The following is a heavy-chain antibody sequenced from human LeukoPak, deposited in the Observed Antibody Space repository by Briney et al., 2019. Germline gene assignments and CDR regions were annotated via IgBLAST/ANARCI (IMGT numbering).Heavy chain of an antibody. CDR1: GFTFSSYS. V-gene: IGHV3-21*01. D-gene: IGHD2-15*01. CDR2: ISSSSSYI. J-gene: IGHJ6*03. Sequence: PGGSLRLSCAASGFTFSSYSMNWVRQAPGKGLEWVSSISSSSSYIYYADSVKGRFTISRDNAKNSLYLQMNSLRAEDTAVYYCARDREDCSGGSCYDDYYYYYYMDVWGKGTTVTVSS. CDR3: ARDREDCSGGSCYDDYYYYYYMDV.